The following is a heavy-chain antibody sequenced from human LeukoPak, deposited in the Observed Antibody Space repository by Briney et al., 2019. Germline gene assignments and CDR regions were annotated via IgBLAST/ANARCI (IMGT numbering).Heavy chain of an antibody. J-gene: IGHJ4*02. Sequence: GESLKISCKGSGYSFTSYWIGWVRQMPGKGLEWMGIIYPGDSDTRYSPSFQGQVTISADKSISTAYLQWSSLKASDTAMYYCARAICYYDSSGYLFDYWGQGTLVTVSS. V-gene: IGHV5-51*01. D-gene: IGHD3-22*01. CDR2: IYPGDSDT. CDR3: ARAICYYDSSGYLFDY. CDR1: GYSFTSYW.